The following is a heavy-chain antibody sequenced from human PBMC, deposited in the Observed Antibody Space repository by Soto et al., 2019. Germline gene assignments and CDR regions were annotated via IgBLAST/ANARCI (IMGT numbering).Heavy chain of an antibody. Sequence: PGETLKISCKGSGYSFTTNWIGWVRQMPGKGLEWMGVIYPGDSDTRYSPSFQGQVAISADKSINTAYLQWSSLKASDTAMYYCARHSGVAEDGTDWGQGTLVTVSS. V-gene: IGHV5-51*01. D-gene: IGHD6-13*01. CDR3: ARHSGVAEDGTD. CDR2: IYPGDSDT. J-gene: IGHJ1*01. CDR1: GYSFTTNW.